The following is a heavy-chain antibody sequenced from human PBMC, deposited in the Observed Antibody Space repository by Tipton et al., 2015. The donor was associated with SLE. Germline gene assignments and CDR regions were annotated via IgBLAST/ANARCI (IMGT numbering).Heavy chain of an antibody. CDR3: ARDKALSNSEAFDL. D-gene: IGHD1-1*01. V-gene: IGHV3-11*04. J-gene: IGHJ3*01. CDR2: ISSSGGTK. Sequence: SLRLSCATSGFTFSDYYMAWIRQAPGKGLEWVSYISSSGGTKYYTESVKGRFTLSRDNAKNSLFLQMTSLRARDTGVYYCARDKALSNSEAFDLWGQGTMVTVSS. CDR1: GFTFSDYY.